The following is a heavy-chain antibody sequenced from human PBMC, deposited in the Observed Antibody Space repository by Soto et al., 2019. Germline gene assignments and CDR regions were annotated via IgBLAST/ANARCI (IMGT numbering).Heavy chain of an antibody. V-gene: IGHV3-15*07. CDR3: ATDVPSQGRSEFDY. J-gene: IGHJ4*02. Sequence: EVQLVESGGGLVKPGGSLRLSCAAFGFTFNTAWMSWVRQAPGKGREWVGRIKSKNDGETTDYAAPVKGRFFISRDDSENTLYLQMNSLKTEDTAMYYCATDVPSQGRSEFDYWGQGVLVTVSS. CDR1: GFTFNTAW. CDR2: IKSKNDGETT.